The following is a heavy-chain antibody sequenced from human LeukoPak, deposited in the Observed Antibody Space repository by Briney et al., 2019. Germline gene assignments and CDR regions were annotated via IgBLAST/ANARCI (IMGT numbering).Heavy chain of an antibody. V-gene: IGHV3-13*01. CDR3: ARAQFEPYYFDY. CDR2: IGTLADT. Sequence: PGGSLRLSCAAYGLTLSRQDMHWVRQVTGKGLEWVSAIGTLADTFYSDSVKGRFTISRDNAKNSLYLQMNSLRAEDTAVYYCARAQFEPYYFDYWGQGTLVTVSS. CDR1: GLTLSRQD. J-gene: IGHJ4*02. D-gene: IGHD3-10*01.